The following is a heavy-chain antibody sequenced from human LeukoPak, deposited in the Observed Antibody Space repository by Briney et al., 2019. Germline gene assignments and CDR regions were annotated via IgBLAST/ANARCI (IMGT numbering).Heavy chain of an antibody. V-gene: IGHV3-23*01. CDR1: GFTFDNYA. CDR2: ISGRDGST. D-gene: IGHD3-22*01. Sequence: GGSLRLSCAASGFTFDNYAMNWVRQAPGKGLEWVSTISGRDGSTYYGDSVKGRFTISRDNSKNTLPLQMNSLRAEDTAVYYCARIDKSNGYYGLFDYWGQGILVTVSS. J-gene: IGHJ4*02. CDR3: ARIDKSNGYYGLFDY.